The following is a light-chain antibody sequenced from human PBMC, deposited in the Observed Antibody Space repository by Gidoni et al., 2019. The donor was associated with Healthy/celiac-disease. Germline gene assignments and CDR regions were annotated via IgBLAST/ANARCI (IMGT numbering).Light chain of an antibody. CDR1: SRDVGGYNY. CDR2: DVT. Sequence: QSALTQPASVSGSPGQSSTISCPGTSRDVGGYNYVPWYQQHPGQAPKLIIYDVTNRPSGVSNRFSGSKSGNTAFLTISGLQAEDEADYYCSSYTSSSTLYVFGTGTKVTVL. V-gene: IGLV2-14*01. J-gene: IGLJ1*01. CDR3: SSYTSSSTLYV.